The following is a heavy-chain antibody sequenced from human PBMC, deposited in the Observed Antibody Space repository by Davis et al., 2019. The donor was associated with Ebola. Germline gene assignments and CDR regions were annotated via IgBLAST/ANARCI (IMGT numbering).Heavy chain of an antibody. J-gene: IGHJ6*02. CDR1: GGSISISSYY. V-gene: IGHV4-61*05. Sequence: SETLSLTCTVSGGSISISSYYWSWIRQPPGKGLEWIGHIYYSGSTNYNPSLKSRVTISVDTSKNQFSLKLSSVTAADTAVYYCASPPGYYGMDVWGQGTTVTVSS. CDR3: ASPPGYYGMDV. CDR2: IYYSGST.